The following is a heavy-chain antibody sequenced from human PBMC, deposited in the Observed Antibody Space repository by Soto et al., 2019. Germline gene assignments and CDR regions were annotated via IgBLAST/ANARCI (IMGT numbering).Heavy chain of an antibody. CDR3: ARRFSTAMGYYYYGMDV. V-gene: IGHV5-51*01. Sequence: PGESLKISCKGSGYSFTSYWIGWVRQMPEKGLEWMGIIYPGDSDTRYSPSFQGQVTISADKSISTAYLQWSSLKASDTAMYYCARRFSTAMGYYYYGMDVWGQGTTVTVSS. CDR2: IYPGDSDT. J-gene: IGHJ6*02. D-gene: IGHD5-18*01. CDR1: GYSFTSYW.